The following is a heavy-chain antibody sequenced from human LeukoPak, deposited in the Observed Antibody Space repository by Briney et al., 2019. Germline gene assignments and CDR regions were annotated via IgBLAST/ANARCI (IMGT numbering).Heavy chain of an antibody. CDR3: ARDDPEDWFAP. Sequence: PSETLSLTCSVSGGSISSYYWSWIRQPAGKGLEWIGRIYTSGSSNYNPSLKSRATMSVDTSTNQFSLKPSSVTAADPAVYYCARDDPEDWFAPWGQGTLVSVSS. V-gene: IGHV4-4*07. J-gene: IGHJ5*02. CDR2: IYTSGSS. CDR1: GGSISSYY.